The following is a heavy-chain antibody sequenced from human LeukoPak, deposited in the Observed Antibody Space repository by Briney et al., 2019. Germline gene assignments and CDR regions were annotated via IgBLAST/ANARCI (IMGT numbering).Heavy chain of an antibody. V-gene: IGHV1-8*03. J-gene: IGHJ4*02. CDR3: ARHGHDFWSGYSVFDY. CDR2: MNPNSGNT. D-gene: IGHD3-3*01. CDR1: GYTFTSYD. Sequence: ASVKVSCKASGYTFTSYDINWVRQATGQGLEWMRWMNPNSGNTGYAQKFQGRVTITRNTSISTAYMELSSLRSEDTAVYYCARHGHDFWSGYSVFDYWGQGTLLTVSS.